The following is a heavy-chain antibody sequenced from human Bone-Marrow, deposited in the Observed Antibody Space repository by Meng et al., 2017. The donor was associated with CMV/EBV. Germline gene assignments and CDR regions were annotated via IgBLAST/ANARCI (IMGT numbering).Heavy chain of an antibody. CDR3: ARDYQYSSSWYTYYYYYSMDV. Sequence: ASVKVSCKASGYTFTGYYMHWVRQAPGQGLEWMGWINPNSGGTNYAQKFQGRVTMTRDTSISTAYMELSRLRSDDTAVYYCARDYQYSSSWYTYYYYYSMDVWGQGTTVTVSS. J-gene: IGHJ6*02. CDR1: GYTFTGYY. CDR2: INPNSGGT. V-gene: IGHV1-2*02. D-gene: IGHD6-13*01.